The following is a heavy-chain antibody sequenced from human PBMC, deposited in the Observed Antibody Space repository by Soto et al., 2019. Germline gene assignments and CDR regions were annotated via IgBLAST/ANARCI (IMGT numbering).Heavy chain of an antibody. V-gene: IGHV4-61*01. CDR1: GGSVSSGSYY. J-gene: IGHJ5*02. CDR2: IYYSGST. CDR3: ARGKSQNWFDP. Sequence: SSETLSLTCTVSGGSVSSGSYYWSWIRQPPGKGLEWIGYIYYSGSTNYNPSLKSRVTISVDTSKNQFSLKLSSVTAADTAVYYCARGKSQNWFDPWGQGTLVTVSS.